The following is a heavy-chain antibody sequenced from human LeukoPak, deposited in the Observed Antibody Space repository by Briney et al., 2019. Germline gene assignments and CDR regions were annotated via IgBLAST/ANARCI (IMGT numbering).Heavy chain of an antibody. CDR3: ARGDYGDTRRYYYYMDV. CDR1: GYTFTSYY. J-gene: IGHJ6*03. D-gene: IGHD4-17*01. Sequence: ASVKVSCKASGYTFTSYYMHWVRQAPGQGLEWMGIINPSGGSTSYAQKFQGRVTMTRDTSTSTVYMELSSLRSEDTAVYYCARGDYGDTRRYYYYMDVWGKGTTVTVSS. CDR2: INPSGGST. V-gene: IGHV1-46*01.